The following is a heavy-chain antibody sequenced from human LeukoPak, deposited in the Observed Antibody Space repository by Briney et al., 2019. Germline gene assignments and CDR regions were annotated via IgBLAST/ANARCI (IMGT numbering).Heavy chain of an antibody. Sequence: ASVKVSCKASGYTFTSYDINWVRQATGQGLEWMGWMNPNSGNTGYAQKFQGRVTMTRNTSISTAYMELSSLRSEDTAVHYCARMVRGVWGFDYWGQGTLVTVSS. CDR2: MNPNSGNT. D-gene: IGHD3-10*01. CDR3: ARMVRGVWGFDY. J-gene: IGHJ4*02. CDR1: GYTFTSYD. V-gene: IGHV1-8*01.